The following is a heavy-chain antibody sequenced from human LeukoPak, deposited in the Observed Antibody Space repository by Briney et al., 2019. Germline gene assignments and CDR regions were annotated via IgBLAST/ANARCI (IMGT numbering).Heavy chain of an antibody. CDR3: ARGYYFDY. J-gene: IGHJ4*02. CDR1: GGSISSGSYY. Sequence: SETLSLTCTVSGGSISSGSYYCSWIRQPAGKGLEWIGRIYTSGSTNYNPSLKSRVTISVDTSKNQFSLKLSSVTAADTAVYYCARGYYFDYWGQGTLVTVSS. CDR2: IYTSGST. V-gene: IGHV4-61*02.